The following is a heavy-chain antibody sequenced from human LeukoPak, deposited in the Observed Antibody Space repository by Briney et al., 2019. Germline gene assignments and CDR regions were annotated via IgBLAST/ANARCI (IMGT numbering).Heavy chain of an antibody. J-gene: IGHJ4*02. CDR3: ARQLSGWYDADPY. V-gene: IGHV3-7*05. D-gene: IGHD6-19*01. CDR2: IKEDGSRN. Sequence: GGSLRLSCAASGFTVSSNYMSWVRQAPGKGLEWVANIKEDGSRNHYVDSVKGRCTISRDNAKGSLYLQMNSLRAEDTAVYYCARQLSGWYDADPYWGQGTLVTVSS. CDR1: GFTVSSNY.